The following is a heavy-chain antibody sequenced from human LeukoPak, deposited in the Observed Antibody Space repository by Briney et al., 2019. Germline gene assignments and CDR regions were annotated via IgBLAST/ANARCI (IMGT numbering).Heavy chain of an antibody. V-gene: IGHV3-23*01. J-gene: IGHJ4*02. CDR2: ISGSGGGP. Sequence: GGSLRLSCAASGFTFNKYAMSWVRQAPGKGLEWGSGISGSGGGPYYADSVKGRFTISRDNSKNTLFLQMNSLTADDTAVYYCARDRDGTGNYPLDYWGQGTLVIVSS. CDR3: ARDRDGTGNYPLDY. D-gene: IGHD3-10*01. CDR1: GFTFNKYA.